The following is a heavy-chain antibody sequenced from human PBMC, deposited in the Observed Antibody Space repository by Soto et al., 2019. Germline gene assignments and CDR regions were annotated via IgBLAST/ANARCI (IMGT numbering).Heavy chain of an antibody. J-gene: IGHJ5*02. CDR1: GGSSSSGAYY. CDR3: ARGSGWHWFDP. Sequence: SETLSLTCTVSGGSSSSGAYYWSWIRQPPGKGLEWIGYIYYSGSTYYNPSLKSRVTISVDTSKNQFSLKLSSVTAADTAVYYCARGSGWHWFDPWGQGTLVTVSS. CDR2: IYYSGST. D-gene: IGHD3-10*01. V-gene: IGHV4-30-4*01.